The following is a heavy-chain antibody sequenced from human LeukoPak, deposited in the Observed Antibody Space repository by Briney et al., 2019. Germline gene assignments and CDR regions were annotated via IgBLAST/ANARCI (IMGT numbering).Heavy chain of an antibody. CDR3: VRGGQWLVPFDY. CDR1: GGSLSGYY. V-gene: IGHV4-34*01. CDR2: INHSGST. J-gene: IGHJ4*02. D-gene: IGHD6-19*01. Sequence: SETLSLTCAVYGGSLSGYYWSWIRQPPGKGLEWIGEINHSGSTNYNPSLKSRVTISVDTSKNQFSLKLSSVTAADTAVYYCVRGGQWLVPFDYWGQGTLVTVSS.